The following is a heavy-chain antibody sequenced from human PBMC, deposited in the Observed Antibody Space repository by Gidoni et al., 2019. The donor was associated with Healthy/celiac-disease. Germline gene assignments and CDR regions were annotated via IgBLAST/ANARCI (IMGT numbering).Heavy chain of an antibody. D-gene: IGHD3-3*01. V-gene: IGHV4-31*03. CDR3: ARATKETTIFGVVAIDY. CDR2: IYYSGST. CDR1: GGSLSSGGYY. Sequence: QVQLQESGPGLVTPSQTLSLTCPVSGGSLSSGGYYWSWIRQHPGKGLEWIGYIYYSGSTYYNPSLKSRVTISVDTSKNQFSLKLSSVTAADTAVYYCARATKETTIFGVVAIDYWGQGTLVTVSS. J-gene: IGHJ4*02.